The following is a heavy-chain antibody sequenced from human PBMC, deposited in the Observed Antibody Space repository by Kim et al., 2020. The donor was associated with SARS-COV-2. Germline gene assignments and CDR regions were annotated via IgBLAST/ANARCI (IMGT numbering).Heavy chain of an antibody. CDR3: AASWSGYYSPYYFDY. Sequence: SVKVSCEASGFTFTSSAMQWVRQARGQRLEWIGWIVVGSGNTNYAQKFQERVTITRDMSTSTAYMELSSLRSEDTAVYYCAASWSGYYSPYYFDYWGQGTLVTVSS. CDR2: IVVGSGNT. V-gene: IGHV1-58*02. J-gene: IGHJ4*02. D-gene: IGHD3-3*01. CDR1: GFTFTSSA.